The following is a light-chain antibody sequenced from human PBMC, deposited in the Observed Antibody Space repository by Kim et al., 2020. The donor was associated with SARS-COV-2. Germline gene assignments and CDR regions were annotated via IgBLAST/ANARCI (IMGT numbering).Light chain of an antibody. CDR2: WAS. Sequence: DIVMTQSPDSLAVSLGERATINCKSSQNVLYSSNNNNYLAWYQQKPGQPPKLLIYWASTRESGVPDRFSGSGSGTDFTLTISSLQAEDVAVYYCQQYYNTPWTFGQGTKVDIK. J-gene: IGKJ1*01. V-gene: IGKV4-1*01. CDR1: QNVLYSSNNNNY. CDR3: QQYYNTPWT.